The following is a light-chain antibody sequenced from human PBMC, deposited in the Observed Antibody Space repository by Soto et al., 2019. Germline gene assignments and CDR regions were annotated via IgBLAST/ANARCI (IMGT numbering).Light chain of an antibody. Sequence: QMTQSPSTLSASVGDRVTITCRASDYVSSWVAWYQQKPGKAPNLLIHSASTLERGVPPRFSGRGSGTEFTLTITSLQPDDFATYYCQQYNTYSWTFGQGTKL. CDR3: QQYNTYSWT. CDR1: DYVSSW. CDR2: SAS. V-gene: IGKV1-5*03. J-gene: IGKJ2*02.